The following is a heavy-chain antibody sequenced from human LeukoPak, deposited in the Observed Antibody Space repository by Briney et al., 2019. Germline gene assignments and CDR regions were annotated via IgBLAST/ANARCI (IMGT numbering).Heavy chain of an antibody. D-gene: IGHD3-22*01. CDR2: ISSSNSYI. V-gene: IGHV3-21*01. Sequence: PGGSLRLSCAGSGFTFSSYSMNWVRQAPGKGLEWVSSISSSNSYIYYADSVKGRFTISRDNAKNSLYLQMNSLRAEDTALYYCAREGARDSSGYYGDAFDIWGQGTMVTVSS. CDR3: AREGARDSSGYYGDAFDI. J-gene: IGHJ3*02. CDR1: GFTFSSYS.